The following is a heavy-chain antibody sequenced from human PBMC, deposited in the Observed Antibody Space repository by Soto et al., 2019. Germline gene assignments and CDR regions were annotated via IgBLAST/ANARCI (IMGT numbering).Heavy chain of an antibody. CDR3: ARLRGWAYFDY. CDR1: GGSFSGYY. J-gene: IGHJ4*02. V-gene: IGHV4-34*01. D-gene: IGHD3-10*01. CDR2: INHSGST. Sequence: ETLSLTCAVYGGSFSGYYWSWIRQPPGKGLEWIGEINHSGSTNYNPSLKSRVTISVDTSKNQFSLKLSSVTAADTAVYYCARLRGWAYFDYWGQGTLVTVSS.